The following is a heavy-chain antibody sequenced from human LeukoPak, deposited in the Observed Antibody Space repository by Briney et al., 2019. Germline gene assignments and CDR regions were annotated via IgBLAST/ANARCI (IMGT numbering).Heavy chain of an antibody. CDR2: IYYSGST. J-gene: IGHJ4*02. CDR1: GGSISSSSYY. D-gene: IGHD1-7*01. Sequence: SETLSLTCTVSGGSISSSSYYWGWTRQPPGKGLEWIGSIYYSGSTYYNPSLKSRVTISVDTSKNQFSLKLSSVTAADTAVYYCARRYWNYSDVFDYWGQGTLVTVSS. V-gene: IGHV4-39*01. CDR3: ARRYWNYSDVFDY.